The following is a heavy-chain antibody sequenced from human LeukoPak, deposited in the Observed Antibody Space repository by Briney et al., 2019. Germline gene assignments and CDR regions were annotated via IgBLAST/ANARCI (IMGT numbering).Heavy chain of an antibody. CDR1: GATFSSYA. J-gene: IGHJ5*02. Sequence: SVKVSCKASGATFSSYAINWVRQAPGQGLEWMGRIIPMLGTVNYAQKFQGRVTIIADKFTSTAYMEVSSLRSEDTAVYYCARDGDSSSWYGWFDPWGQGTLVTVSS. CDR2: IIPMLGTV. D-gene: IGHD6-13*01. V-gene: IGHV1-69*04. CDR3: ARDGDSSSWYGWFDP.